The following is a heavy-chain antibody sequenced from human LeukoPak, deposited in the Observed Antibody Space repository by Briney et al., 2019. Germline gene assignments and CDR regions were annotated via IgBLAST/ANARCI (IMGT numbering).Heavy chain of an antibody. CDR2: IKQDGSEK. CDR1: GFSFRDYW. CDR3: ARAPRGGGYDFCFDY. D-gene: IGHD5-12*01. Sequence: GGSLRLSCAASGFSFRDYWMSWVRQAPGKGLEWVANIKQDGSEKYYVDSVKGRFTISRDNAKNSLYLQMNSLRAEDTAVYYCARAPRGGGYDFCFDYWGQGTLVTVSS. V-gene: IGHV3-7*01. J-gene: IGHJ4*02.